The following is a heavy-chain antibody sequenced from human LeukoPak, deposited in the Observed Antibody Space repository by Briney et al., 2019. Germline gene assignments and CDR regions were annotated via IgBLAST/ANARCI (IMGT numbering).Heavy chain of an antibody. V-gene: IGHV3-48*02. D-gene: IGHD5-24*01. CDR1: GFTFSSYG. CDR3: ARAPNAYTDY. Sequence: GGPLRLSCGASGFTFSSYGMNWVRQAPGKGLEWVSYISSSSSTIYYADSVQGRFTISRDNAKNSLYLQMNSLRDEDTAVYYCARAPNAYTDYWGQGTLVTVSS. J-gene: IGHJ4*02. CDR2: ISSSSSTI.